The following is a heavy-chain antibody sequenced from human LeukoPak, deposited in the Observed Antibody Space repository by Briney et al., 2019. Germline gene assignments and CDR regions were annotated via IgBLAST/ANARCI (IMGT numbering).Heavy chain of an antibody. Sequence: SGPTLVNPTQTLTLTCTFSGFSLSTSGMCVSWIRQPPGKALEWLARIDWDDDKYYSTSLKTRLTISKDTSKNQVVLTMTNMDPVDTATYYCARISKGLLYFDYWGQGTLVTVSS. D-gene: IGHD2/OR15-2a*01. J-gene: IGHJ4*02. CDR1: GFSLSTSGMC. CDR3: ARISKGLLYFDY. CDR2: IDWDDDK. V-gene: IGHV2-70*11.